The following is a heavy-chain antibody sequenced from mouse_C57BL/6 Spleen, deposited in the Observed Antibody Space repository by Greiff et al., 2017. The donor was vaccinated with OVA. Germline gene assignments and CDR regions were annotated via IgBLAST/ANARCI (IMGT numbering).Heavy chain of an antibody. Sequence: QVHVKQPGAELVRPGSSVKLSCKASGYTFTSYWMDWVKQRPGQGLEWIGNIYPSDSETHYNQKFKDKATLTVDKSSSTAYMQLSSLTSEDSAVYYCARGYDGYFDYWGQGTTLTVSS. D-gene: IGHD2-3*01. CDR1: GYTFTSYW. J-gene: IGHJ2*01. CDR2: IYPSDSET. V-gene: IGHV1-61*01. CDR3: ARGYDGYFDY.